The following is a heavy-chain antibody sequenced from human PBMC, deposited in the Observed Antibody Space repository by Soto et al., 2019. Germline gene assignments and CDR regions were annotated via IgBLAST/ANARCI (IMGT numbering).Heavy chain of an antibody. Sequence: ASVKVSCKASGYTFTSYAMHWVRQAPGQRLEWMGWINAGNGNTKYSQKFQGRVTITRDTSASTAYMELSSLRSEDTAVYYCAREDYYGSGSYFYYYGMDVWGQGTTVTVSS. J-gene: IGHJ6*02. D-gene: IGHD3-10*01. CDR1: GYTFTSYA. CDR2: INAGNGNT. V-gene: IGHV1-3*01. CDR3: AREDYYGSGSYFYYYGMDV.